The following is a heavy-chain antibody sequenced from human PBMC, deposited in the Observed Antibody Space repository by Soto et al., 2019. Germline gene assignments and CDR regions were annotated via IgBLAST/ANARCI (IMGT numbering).Heavy chain of an antibody. Sequence: PXGSLRLSCAASGVIFSSSWMTWVRQAPGKGLDWVANIKPDGSEVYYADSVKGRFTISRDNPRNSLYLQMSSLRAEDTAVYYCARESLLKSIPIYGYYYYAMDVWGQGTTVTVSS. D-gene: IGHD3-3*01. CDR2: IKPDGSEV. CDR1: GVIFSSSW. CDR3: ARESLLKSIPIYGYYYYAMDV. J-gene: IGHJ6*02. V-gene: IGHV3-7*03.